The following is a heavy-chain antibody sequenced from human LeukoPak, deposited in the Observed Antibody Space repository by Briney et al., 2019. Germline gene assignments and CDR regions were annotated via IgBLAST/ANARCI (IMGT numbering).Heavy chain of an antibody. CDR1: GGSISSYY. V-gene: IGHV4-59*01. CDR3: ARDRDFWSGYGLDP. D-gene: IGHD3-3*01. CDR2: IYYSGST. Sequence: SETLSLTCTVSGGSISSYYWSWIRQPPGKGLEWIGYIYYSGSTNYNPSLRSRVTISVATSKNQFSLKLSPVTAADTAVYYCARDRDFWSGYGLDPWGQGTLVTVSS. J-gene: IGHJ5*02.